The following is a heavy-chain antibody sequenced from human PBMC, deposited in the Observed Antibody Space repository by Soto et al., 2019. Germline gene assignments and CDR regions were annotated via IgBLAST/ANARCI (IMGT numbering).Heavy chain of an antibody. Sequence: PSETLSLTCAVSGGSFSGYIWIWIRQTPGKGLQWIGQINHSGSSIYNPSLKNRVTISTMSNNKFSLELSSVTAADTAVYYCTRGLFSGSSYSGSWYYFDSWGQGTMVTVSS. CDR1: GGSFSGYI. V-gene: IGHV4-34*01. J-gene: IGHJ4*02. CDR3: TRGLFSGSSYSGSWYYFDS. CDR2: INHSGSS. D-gene: IGHD1-26*01.